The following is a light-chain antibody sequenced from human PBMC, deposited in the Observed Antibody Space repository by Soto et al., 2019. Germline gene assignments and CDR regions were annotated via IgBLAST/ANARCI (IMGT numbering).Light chain of an antibody. Sequence: DIQLTQSPSFLSASVGDRVTITCRASQGISSYLAWYQQKPGKAPKLLIYAASTLQSGVPSRFSGSESGTEFTLTIISLQPEDFATYYCQQLNTYPCTCGGGTKVEIK. CDR1: QGISSY. CDR2: AAS. J-gene: IGKJ4*01. V-gene: IGKV1-9*01. CDR3: QQLNTYPCT.